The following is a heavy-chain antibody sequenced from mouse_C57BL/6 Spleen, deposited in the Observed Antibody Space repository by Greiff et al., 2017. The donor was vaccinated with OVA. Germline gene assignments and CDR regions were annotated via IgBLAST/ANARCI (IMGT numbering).Heavy chain of an antibody. V-gene: IGHV5-9-1*02. Sequence: EVQVVESGEGLVKPGGSLKLSCAASGFTFSSYAMSWVRQTPEKRLEWVAYISSGGDYIYYADTVKGRFTISRDNARNTLYLQMSSLKSEDTAMYYCTRDRIYYDYDVYYYAMDYWGQGTSVTVSS. J-gene: IGHJ4*01. CDR3: TRDRIYYDYDVYYYAMDY. CDR2: ISSGGDYI. D-gene: IGHD2-4*01. CDR1: GFTFSSYA.